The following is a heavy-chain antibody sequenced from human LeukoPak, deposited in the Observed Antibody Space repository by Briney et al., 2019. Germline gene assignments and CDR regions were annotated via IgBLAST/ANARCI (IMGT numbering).Heavy chain of an antibody. CDR1: GGSISSYY. J-gene: IGHJ4*02. CDR2: IYYSGRT. D-gene: IGHD6-19*01. V-gene: IGHV4-59*01. CDR3: ARVAVADPYYFDY. Sequence: SETLSLTCTVSGGSISSYYWSWIRQPPGKGLEWIGYIYYSGRTNYNPSLKSRVTISVDTSKNQFSLKLSSVTAADTAVYYCARVAVADPYYFDYWGQGTLVTVSS.